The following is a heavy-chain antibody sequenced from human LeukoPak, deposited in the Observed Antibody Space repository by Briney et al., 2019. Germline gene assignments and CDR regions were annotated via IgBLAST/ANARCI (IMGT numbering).Heavy chain of an antibody. Sequence: GGSLRLSCAASGFTFDDYAMHWVRQAPGKGLQWVSLISGDGGGRDYVDSVKGRFTISRDNSKNSLYLQMNSLRPEDTALYYCAKGPDYGDYGSFDYWGQGTLVTVSS. D-gene: IGHD4-17*01. CDR3: AKGPDYGDYGSFDY. J-gene: IGHJ4*02. V-gene: IGHV3-43*02. CDR2: ISGDGGGR. CDR1: GFTFDDYA.